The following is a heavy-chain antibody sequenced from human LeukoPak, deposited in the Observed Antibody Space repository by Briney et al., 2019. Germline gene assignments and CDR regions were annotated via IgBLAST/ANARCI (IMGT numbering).Heavy chain of an antibody. CDR1: GGSFSGYY. CDR3: ASRGEDFWSGYYRDDY. J-gene: IGHJ4*02. V-gene: IGHV4-34*01. D-gene: IGHD3-3*01. Sequence: EPSETLSLTCAVYGGSFSGYYWSWIRQPPGKGLEWIGEINHSGSTNYNPSLKSRVTISVDTSKNQFSLKLSSVTAADTAVYYCASRGEDFWSGYYRDDYWGQGTLVTVSS. CDR2: INHSGST.